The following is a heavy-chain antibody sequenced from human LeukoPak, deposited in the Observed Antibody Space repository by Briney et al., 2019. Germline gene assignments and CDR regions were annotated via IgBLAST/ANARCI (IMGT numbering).Heavy chain of an antibody. V-gene: IGHV3-64D*06. Sequence: GGSLRLSCSASGFTFSSYAMHWVRQAPGKGLEYVSAISSNGGSTYYADSVKGRFTISRDNSKNTLYLQMSNLRAEDTAVYHCVKGYCSSTSCYVGHFDYWGQGTLVTVSS. J-gene: IGHJ4*02. CDR2: ISSNGGST. CDR1: GFTFSSYA. D-gene: IGHD2-2*01. CDR3: VKGYCSSTSCYVGHFDY.